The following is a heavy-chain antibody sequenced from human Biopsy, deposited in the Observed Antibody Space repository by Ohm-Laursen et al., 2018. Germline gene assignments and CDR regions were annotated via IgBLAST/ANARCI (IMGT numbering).Heavy chain of an antibody. D-gene: IGHD3-22*01. CDR1: GGSISNNNYY. CDR3: AREYDTSGYYYVS. V-gene: IGHV4-39*01. CDR2: IFYRGST. J-gene: IGHJ5*02. Sequence: TLSLTCIVSGGSISNNNYYWGWIRQPPGKGLEWIGSIFYRGSTHYKPSLKSRVNISVDTSKNQFSLKLNSVAAADTAVYYCAREYDTSGYYYVSWGQGTLVTVSS.